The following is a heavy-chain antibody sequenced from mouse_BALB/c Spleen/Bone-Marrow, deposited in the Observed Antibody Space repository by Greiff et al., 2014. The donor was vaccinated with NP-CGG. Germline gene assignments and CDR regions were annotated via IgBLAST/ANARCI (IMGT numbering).Heavy chain of an antibody. J-gene: IGHJ3*01. Sequence: QVHVKQSGPELARPGVSVKISCKGSGYTFTDYAMHWVKQSHAKSLEWIGVISTYSGNTNYNQKFKGKATMTVDKSSSTAYMELARLTSEDSAIYYCARGSYYDPAWFAYWGQGTLVTVSA. D-gene: IGHD2-4*01. V-gene: IGHV1-67*01. CDR3: ARGSYYDPAWFAY. CDR2: ISTYSGNT. CDR1: GYTFTDYA.